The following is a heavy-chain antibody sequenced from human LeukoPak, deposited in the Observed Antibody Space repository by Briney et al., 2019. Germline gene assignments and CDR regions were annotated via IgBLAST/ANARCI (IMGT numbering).Heavy chain of an antibody. CDR3: ARGPPIRGYRYGYDTGYYYSYYMDV. CDR2: MNPISGNT. J-gene: IGHJ6*03. V-gene: IGHV1-8*02. D-gene: IGHD5-18*01. Sequence: AASVKVSCKASGYIFTYTYLHWVRQAPGQGLEWMGWMNPISGNTGHAQKFQGRVTMTRDTSISTAYMELSSLRSEDTAVYYCARGPPIRGYRYGYDTGYYYSYYMDVWGKGTTVTISS. CDR1: GYIFTYTY.